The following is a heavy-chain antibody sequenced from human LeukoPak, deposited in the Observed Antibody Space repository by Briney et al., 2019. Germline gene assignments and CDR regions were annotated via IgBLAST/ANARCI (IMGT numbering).Heavy chain of an antibody. CDR1: GGSISSYY. CDR3: ASASFMIFYGMDV. Sequence: SETLSLTCTVSGGSISSYYWSWIRQPPGKGLEWIGSIYYSGSTYYNPSLKSRVTISVDTSKSQFSLKLSSVTAADTAVYYCASASFMIFYGMDVWGQGTTVTVSS. D-gene: IGHD3/OR15-3a*01. CDR2: IYYSGST. J-gene: IGHJ6*02. V-gene: IGHV4-59*05.